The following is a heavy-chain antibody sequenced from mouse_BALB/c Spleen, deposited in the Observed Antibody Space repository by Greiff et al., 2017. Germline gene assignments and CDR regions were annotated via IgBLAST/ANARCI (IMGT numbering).Heavy chain of an antibody. Sequence: EVKVEESGGGLVKPGGSLKLSCAASGFTFSSYAMSWVRQTPEKRLEWVASISSGGSTYYPDSVKGRFTISRDNARNILYLQMSSLRSEDTAMYYCATGGFAYWGQGTLVTVSA. CDR2: ISSGGST. J-gene: IGHJ3*01. CDR1: GFTFSSYA. V-gene: IGHV5-6-5*01. CDR3: ATGGFAY.